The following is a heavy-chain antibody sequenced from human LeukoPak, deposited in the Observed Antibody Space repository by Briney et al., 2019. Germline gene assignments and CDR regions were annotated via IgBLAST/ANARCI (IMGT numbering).Heavy chain of an antibody. Sequence: GGSLRLSCAASGFTFSSYAMHWVRQAPGKGLEWVAVISYDGSNKYYADSVKGRFTISRDNSKNTLYLQMNSLRAEDTAVYYCARPILNYDFWSGPPLDVWGKGTTVTVSS. CDR2: ISYDGSNK. CDR3: ARPILNYDFWSGPPLDV. CDR1: GFTFSSYA. D-gene: IGHD3-3*01. V-gene: IGHV3-30-3*01. J-gene: IGHJ6*04.